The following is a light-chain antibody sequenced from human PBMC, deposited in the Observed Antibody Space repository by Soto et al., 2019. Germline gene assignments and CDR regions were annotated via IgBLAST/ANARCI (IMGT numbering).Light chain of an antibody. J-gene: IGKJ1*01. CDR3: QQYYSYPRT. Sequence: IQMTQPPSTLSASIGDRLTITCRARESISSYLAWYQQKPGKAPKLLIYDASTLQSGVPSRFSGSGSGTDFTLTISCLQSEDFATYYCQQYYSYPRTFGQGTKVDNK. V-gene: IGKV1-8*01. CDR2: DAS. CDR1: ESISSY.